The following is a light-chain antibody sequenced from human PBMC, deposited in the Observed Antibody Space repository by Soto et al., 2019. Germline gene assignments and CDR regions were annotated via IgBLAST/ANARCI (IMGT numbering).Light chain of an antibody. CDR2: GAS. Sequence: EIVLTQSLGTLSLSPGERATLSCRASQSVSSSYLAWYQQKPGQAPRLLIYGASTRATDVPDRFSGSGSGAEFTLTITSLQSEDFAVYWCQQYKNWPLTFGPGTRLEIK. J-gene: IGKJ5*01. V-gene: IGKV3D-15*01. CDR3: QQYKNWPLT. CDR1: QSVSSSY.